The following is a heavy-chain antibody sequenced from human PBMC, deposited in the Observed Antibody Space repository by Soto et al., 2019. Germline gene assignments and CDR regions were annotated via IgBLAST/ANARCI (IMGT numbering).Heavy chain of an antibody. J-gene: IGHJ4*02. D-gene: IGHD3-10*01. CDR1: GFTFSSYS. CDR3: AKDNKVRGLY. CDR2: ISYDGSNK. Sequence: PGGSLRLSCAASGFTFSSYSMNWVRQAPGKGLEWVAVISYDGSNKYYADSVKGRFTISRDNSKNTLYLQMNSLRAEDTAVYYCAKDNKVRGLYWGQGTLVTAPQ. V-gene: IGHV3-30*18.